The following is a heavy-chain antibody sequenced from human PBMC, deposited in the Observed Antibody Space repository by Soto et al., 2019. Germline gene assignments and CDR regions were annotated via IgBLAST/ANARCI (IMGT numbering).Heavy chain of an antibody. CDR2: TPFNENRK. CDR1: GFTLSSVV. D-gene: IGHD5-12*01. CDR3: AKEERSGYYRTSDY. V-gene: IGHV3-30*18. Sequence: GVSLRVSCAASGFTLSSVVMHLVRQAPGKGLEWVGVTPFNENRKYYGDSVRCRFTISRDNSRNTVCLEMNTLRADHTEVYYCAKEERSGYYRTSDYGGQGTPVNASS. J-gene: IGHJ4*02.